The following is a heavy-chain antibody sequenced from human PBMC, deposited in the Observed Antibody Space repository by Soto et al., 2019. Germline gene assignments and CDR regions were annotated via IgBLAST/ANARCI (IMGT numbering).Heavy chain of an antibody. D-gene: IGHD3-9*01. V-gene: IGHV4-34*01. CDR3: ARGVLRYFDWLSNYHYMDV. CDR2: INHSGST. Sequence: SETLSLTCAVYGGSFSGYYWSWIRQPPGKGLEWIGEINHSGSTNYNPSLKSRVTISVDTSKNQFSLKLSSVTAADTAVYYCARGVLRYFDWLSNYHYMDVWGKGTTVTVSS. J-gene: IGHJ6*03. CDR1: GGSFSGYY.